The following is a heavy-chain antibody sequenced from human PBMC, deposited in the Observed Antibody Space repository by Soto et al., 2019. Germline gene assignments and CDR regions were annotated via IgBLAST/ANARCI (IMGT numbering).Heavy chain of an antibody. J-gene: IGHJ4*02. CDR2: VNPIVGMS. CDR1: GGTFNSYT. V-gene: IGHV1-69*02. D-gene: IGHD3-10*01. Sequence: QVQLVQSGAEVKKPGSSVKVSCTASGGTFNSYTINWVRRAPGQGLEWVGRVNPIVGMSNSAQKFQGRVTITADQSTSKAYMDLTRLKSEDTAVYYCATSYGSGSAHFDYWGQGTLVTVSS. CDR3: ATSYGSGSAHFDY.